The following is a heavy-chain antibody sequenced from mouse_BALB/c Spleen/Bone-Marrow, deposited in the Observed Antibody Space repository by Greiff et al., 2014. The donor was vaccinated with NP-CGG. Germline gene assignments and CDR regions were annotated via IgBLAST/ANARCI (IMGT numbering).Heavy chain of an antibody. CDR2: IDPANGNT. CDR1: GFNIKDTY. Sequence: VQLKESGAELVKPGASVKLSCTASGFNIKDTYMHWVKQRPEQGLEWIGRIDPANGNTKYDPKFQGKATITADTSSNTAYLQRSSLTSEDTAVYYCARYYYVSSYFDYWGQGTTLTVSS. D-gene: IGHD1-1*01. CDR3: ARYYYVSSYFDY. V-gene: IGHV14-3*02. J-gene: IGHJ2*01.